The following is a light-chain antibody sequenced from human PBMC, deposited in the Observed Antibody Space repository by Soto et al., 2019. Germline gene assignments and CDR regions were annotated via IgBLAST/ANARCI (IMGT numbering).Light chain of an antibody. V-gene: IGKV3-11*01. CDR1: QSVSSY. CDR2: DAS. Sequence: EILLTQSPATLSLSPGERATLSCRASQSVSSYLAWYQQKPGQAPRLLIYDASNRATGIPARFSGSGSGTDFTLTISSLEPEDFAVYYCQQRSNWPQDPINFGQGTRLEIK. CDR3: QQRSNWPQDPIN. J-gene: IGKJ5*01.